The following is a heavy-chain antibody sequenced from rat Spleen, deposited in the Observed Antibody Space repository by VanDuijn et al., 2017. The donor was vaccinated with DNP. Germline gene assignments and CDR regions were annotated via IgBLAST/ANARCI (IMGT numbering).Heavy chain of an antibody. D-gene: IGHD1-12*02. CDR1: GYTFTRYY. CDR3: ARPNYDGSYYYSYYFEY. J-gene: IGHJ2*01. Sequence: QVQLQQSGAELAKPGSSVKISCKASGYTFTRYYISWIKQTTGQGLECIGYINAGSGGTNYNEKFKGKATLTVDKSSSTAFMQLSNLTPDDSAVYYCARPNYDGSYYYSYYFEYWGQGVMVTVSS. CDR2: INAGSGGT. V-gene: IGHV1-43*01.